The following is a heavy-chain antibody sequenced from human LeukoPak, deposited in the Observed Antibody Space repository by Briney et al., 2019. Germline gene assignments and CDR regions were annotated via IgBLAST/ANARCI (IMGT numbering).Heavy chain of an antibody. V-gene: IGHV3-30*18. CDR1: GFTFNNYG. D-gene: IGHD2-2*01. CDR3: AKGPLRGTAAAIDY. Sequence: GKSLRLSCVASGFTFNNYGMHWVRQAPGKGLEWVAVISYDGRNIHYPDSVKGRFTISRDISTDTLWLQMDSLRTEDTAVYYCAKGPLRGTAAAIDYWGQGTLVTVSS. CDR2: ISYDGRNI. J-gene: IGHJ4*02.